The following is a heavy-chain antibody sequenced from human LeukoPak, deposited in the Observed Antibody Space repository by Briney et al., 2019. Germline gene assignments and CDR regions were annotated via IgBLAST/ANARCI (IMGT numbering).Heavy chain of an antibody. Sequence: PSETLSLTCAVYGGSFSGYYWSWIRQPPGKGLEWIGEINHSGSTDYNPSLKSRVTISVDTSKNQFSLKLSSVTAADTAVYYCARDRSPLGGYDSSGLDYWGQGTLVTVSS. V-gene: IGHV4-34*01. D-gene: IGHD3-22*01. CDR2: INHSGST. J-gene: IGHJ4*02. CDR3: ARDRSPLGGYDSSGLDY. CDR1: GGSFSGYY.